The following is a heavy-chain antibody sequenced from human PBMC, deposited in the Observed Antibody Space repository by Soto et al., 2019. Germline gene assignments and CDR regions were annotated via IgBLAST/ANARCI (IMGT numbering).Heavy chain of an antibody. D-gene: IGHD2-8*01. V-gene: IGHV3-9*01. CDR2: ISWNSGSI. J-gene: IGHJ3*02. Sequence: EVQLVESGGGLVQPGRSLRLSCAASGFTFDDYAMHWVRQAPGKGLEWVSGISWNSGSIGYADSVKGRFTISRDNAKNSLYLQMNSLRAEDTALYYCAKDIGCTNGVCYKNACDIWGQGTMVTVSS. CDR1: GFTFDDYA. CDR3: AKDIGCTNGVCYKNACDI.